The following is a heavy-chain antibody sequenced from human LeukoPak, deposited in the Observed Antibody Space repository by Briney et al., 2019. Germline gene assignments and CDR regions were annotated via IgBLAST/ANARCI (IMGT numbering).Heavy chain of an antibody. CDR2: IYPGDSDI. Sequence: GESLKISCKGSGYSFTNYWIAWVRQMPGKGLEWMGIIYPGDSDIRYNPSFQGQVTISADKSISTAYLQWSSLRASDTAMYYCARQDGISVLRGVNWGQGILVTVSS. V-gene: IGHV5-51*01. D-gene: IGHD3-10*01. CDR1: GYSFTNYW. J-gene: IGHJ4*02. CDR3: ARQDGISVLRGVN.